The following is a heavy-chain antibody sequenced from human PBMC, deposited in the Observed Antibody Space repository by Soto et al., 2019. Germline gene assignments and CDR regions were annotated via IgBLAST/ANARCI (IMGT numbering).Heavy chain of an antibody. J-gene: IGHJ4*02. D-gene: IGHD6-6*01. CDR3: ARGLRSVLDY. V-gene: IGHV3-33*01. CDR1: GFTFSNFG. CDR2: ISNDERIK. Sequence: QVHLVESGGGVVQPGGSLRLSCVASGFTFSNFGMHWVRQAPGKGLEWVAVISNDERIKQYADSVRGRFAISRDNSKNTLYLQMTGMRDEDTAIYYCARGLRSVLDYWGQGTLITVSS.